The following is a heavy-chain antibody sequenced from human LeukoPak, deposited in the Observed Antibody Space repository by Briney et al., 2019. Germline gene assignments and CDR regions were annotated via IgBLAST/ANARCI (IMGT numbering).Heavy chain of an antibody. CDR2: ISYDGSKK. J-gene: IGHJ4*02. D-gene: IGHD2-15*01. V-gene: IGHV3-30-3*01. CDR3: ARAPIVVVVDATPISYFDY. CDR1: GFSLSAYW. Sequence: GWSLRLSCAASGFSLSAYWMHWVRQAPGKGLEGVAVISYDGSKKYYADSVTGRLTISRDNSQNPLYVQMNSLRAEDTAVYYCARAPIVVVVDATPISYFDYWGQGNLVTVSS.